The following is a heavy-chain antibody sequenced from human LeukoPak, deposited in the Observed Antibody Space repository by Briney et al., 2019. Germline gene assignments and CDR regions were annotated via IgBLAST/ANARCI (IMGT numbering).Heavy chain of an antibody. CDR2: IWYDGSNK. CDR3: ARRYCSSTSCYFSNWFNP. Sequence: GGSLRLSCAASGFIFSSYGMHWVRQAPGEGLEWVAVIWYDGSNKYYADSVKGRFTISRDNSKNTLYLQMNSLRAEDTAVYYCARRYCSSTSCYFSNWFNPWGQGTLVTVSS. CDR1: GFIFSSYG. D-gene: IGHD2-2*01. V-gene: IGHV3-33*01. J-gene: IGHJ5*02.